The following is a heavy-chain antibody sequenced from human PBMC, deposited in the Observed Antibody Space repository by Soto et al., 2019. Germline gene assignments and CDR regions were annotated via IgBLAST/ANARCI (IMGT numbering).Heavy chain of an antibody. CDR2: IRSKANSYAT. Sequence: EVQLVESGGGLVQPGGSLKLSCAASGFTFSGSAMHWVRQASGKGLEWVGRIRSKANSYATAYAASVKGRFTISRGDSKNTAYLQMNSLKTEDTAVYYCSGSGYYYVYGMDVWGQGTTVTVSS. D-gene: IGHD3-22*01. CDR1: GFTFSGSA. V-gene: IGHV3-73*02. CDR3: SGSGYYYVYGMDV. J-gene: IGHJ6*02.